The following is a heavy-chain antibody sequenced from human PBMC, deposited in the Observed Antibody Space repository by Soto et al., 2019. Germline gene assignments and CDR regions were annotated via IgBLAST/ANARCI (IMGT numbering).Heavy chain of an antibody. J-gene: IGHJ4*01. Sequence: PSETLSLACTVSGGSISSGDYYWNWIRQPPGKGLDWIGYIYYSGSTYYNPSLKSRVTISVDTSKNQFSLKLTSVTAADTAVYYCARGGTIFGVPEFDYWGHGTLVTVSS. D-gene: IGHD3-3*01. CDR1: GGSISSGDYY. CDR2: IYYSGST. CDR3: ARGGTIFGVPEFDY. V-gene: IGHV4-30-4*01.